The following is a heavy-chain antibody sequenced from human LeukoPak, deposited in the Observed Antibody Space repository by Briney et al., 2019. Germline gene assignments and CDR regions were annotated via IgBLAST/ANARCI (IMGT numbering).Heavy chain of an antibody. CDR1: GFTFDDYA. D-gene: IGHD3-9*01. Sequence: GGSLRLSCAASGFTFDDYAMHWVRQAPGKGLEWVSGISWNSGSIGYADSVKGRFTISRDNSKNTLYLQMNSLRAEDTAVYYCARDQGRILTGYPYYFDYWGQGTLVTVSS. V-gene: IGHV3-9*01. CDR2: ISWNSGSI. CDR3: ARDQGRILTGYPYYFDY. J-gene: IGHJ4*02.